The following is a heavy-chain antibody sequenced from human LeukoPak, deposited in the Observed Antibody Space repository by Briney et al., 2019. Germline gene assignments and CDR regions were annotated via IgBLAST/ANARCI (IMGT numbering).Heavy chain of an antibody. CDR1: GFTFDAYA. CDR2: INWNGGST. V-gene: IGHV3-20*04. J-gene: IGHJ4*02. CDR3: ARVKGSGYRNSIDY. Sequence: GGSLRLSCAASGFTFDAYAMNWVRQAPGKGLEWVSGINWNGGSTYYRDSVKGRFTISRDNAKNSLYLQMNSLRAEDTALYYCARVKGSGYRNSIDYWGQGTLVTVSS. D-gene: IGHD3-3*01.